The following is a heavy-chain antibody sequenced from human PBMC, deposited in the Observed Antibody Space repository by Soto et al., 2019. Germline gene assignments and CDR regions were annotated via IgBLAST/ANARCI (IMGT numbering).Heavy chain of an antibody. V-gene: IGHV3-30*18. CDR1: GFTFSSYG. CDR2: ISYDGSNT. J-gene: IGHJ4*02. Sequence: QVQLVESGGGVVQPGRSLRLSCAASGFTFSSYGMHWVRQAPGKGLEWVAVISYDGSNTYYADSVKGRFTISRDNSKNTLYLQMNSLRAEDTAVYYCAKDSQVGAAWGQGTLVTVSS. D-gene: IGHD1-26*01. CDR3: AKDSQVGAA.